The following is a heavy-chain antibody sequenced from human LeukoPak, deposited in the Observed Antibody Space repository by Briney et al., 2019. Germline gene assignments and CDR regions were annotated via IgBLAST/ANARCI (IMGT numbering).Heavy chain of an antibody. J-gene: IGHJ4*02. CDR2: INPNSGGT. Sequence: GASVKVSCKASGYTLTAYYVHWVRQAPGQGLEWMAWINPNSGGTNYAQKFQGRVTVTRDTSISTAYMELSSLTSDDTAVYYCARALGDYGNNRVYYFDYWGQGTLVTVSS. D-gene: IGHD4-17*01. CDR1: GYTLTAYY. V-gene: IGHV1-2*02. CDR3: ARALGDYGNNRVYYFDY.